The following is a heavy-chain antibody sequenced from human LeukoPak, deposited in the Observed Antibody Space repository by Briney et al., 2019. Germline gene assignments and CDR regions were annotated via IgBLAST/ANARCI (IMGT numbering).Heavy chain of an antibody. J-gene: IGHJ4*02. CDR1: GFNFRSYW. CDR2: ISLSGDDT. D-gene: IGHD2-15*01. V-gene: IGHV3-23*01. CDR3: AQLYSLDY. Sequence: PGGSLRLSCAASGFNFRSYWMTWVRQAPGEGLQWVSSISLSGDDTYYADSVKGRFTISRDNSKNTVYLQMNSLRADDTAVYHCAQLYSLDYWGQGTLVTVSS.